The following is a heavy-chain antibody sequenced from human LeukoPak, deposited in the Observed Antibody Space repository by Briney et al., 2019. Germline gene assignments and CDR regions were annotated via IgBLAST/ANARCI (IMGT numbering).Heavy chain of an antibody. CDR3: ASRAIWSGYLISAFDI. V-gene: IGHV4-38-2*02. D-gene: IGHD3-3*01. CDR1: GYSISSGYY. J-gene: IGHJ3*02. Sequence: SETLSLTCTVSGYSISSGYYWGWIRQPPGKGLEWIGSINHSGSTYYNPSLKSRVTISVDTSKNQFSLKLSSVTAADTAVYYCASRAIWSGYLISAFDIWGQGTMVTVSS. CDR2: INHSGST.